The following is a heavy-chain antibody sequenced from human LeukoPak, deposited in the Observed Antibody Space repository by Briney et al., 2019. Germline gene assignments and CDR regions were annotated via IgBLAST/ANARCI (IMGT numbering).Heavy chain of an antibody. D-gene: IGHD4-17*01. CDR1: GYTFTSYD. J-gene: IGHJ4*02. CDR2: MNPNRGNT. Sequence: ASLKDSCKPSGYTFTSYDINWVRQTTGQELEWMGWMNPNRGNTGYAQKLQGRVTMTSNTSINTAYMELSSLRSEDTAVYYCARATIVYGVVYFDYWGQGTLVTVSS. CDR3: ARATIVYGVVYFDY. V-gene: IGHV1-8*01.